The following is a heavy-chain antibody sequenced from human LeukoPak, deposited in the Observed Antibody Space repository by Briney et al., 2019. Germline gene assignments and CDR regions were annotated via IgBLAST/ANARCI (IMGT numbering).Heavy chain of an antibody. CDR3: ARDRESRDYDILTGRPWFDP. V-gene: IGHV1-46*01. CDR2: INPSGGST. D-gene: IGHD3-9*01. J-gene: IGHJ5*02. Sequence: ASVKVSCKASGYTFTSYYMHWVRQAPGQGLEWMGIINPSGGSTSYAQKFQGRVTMTRDTSTSTVYMELSSLRSEDTAVYYCARDRESRDYDILTGRPWFDPWGQGTLVTVSS. CDR1: GYTFTSYY.